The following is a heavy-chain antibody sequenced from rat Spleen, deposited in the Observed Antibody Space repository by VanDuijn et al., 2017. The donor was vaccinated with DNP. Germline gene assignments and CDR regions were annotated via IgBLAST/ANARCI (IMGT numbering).Heavy chain of an antibody. CDR1: GFTFSDYN. J-gene: IGHJ2*01. Sequence: EVQLVESGGGLVQPGRSLKLSCAASGFTFSDYNMAWVRQAPKKGLEWVATIIYDGSRTYYRDSVKGRFTISRDNPKSTLYLQMDSLRSEDMATYYCARWYSSGFCFDYWGQGVMVTVSS. CDR3: ARWYSSGFCFDY. V-gene: IGHV5S10*01. CDR2: IIYDGSRT. D-gene: IGHD4-3*01.